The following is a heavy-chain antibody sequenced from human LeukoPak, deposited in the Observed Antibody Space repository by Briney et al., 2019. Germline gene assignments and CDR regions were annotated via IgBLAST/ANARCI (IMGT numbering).Heavy chain of an antibody. V-gene: IGHV3-13*01. D-gene: IGHD5-18*01. J-gene: IGHJ3*02. CDR2: IGTAGDT. CDR1: RFTFSSYD. CDR3: ARAGLGSAMVSAFDI. Sequence: PGGSLRLSCAPSRFTFSSYDMHWLRHAAAKGLEWVSAIGTAGDTYYPGSVKGRFTISRENAKNSLYLQMNSLRAGDTAVYYCARAGLGSAMVSAFDIWGQGTMVTVSS.